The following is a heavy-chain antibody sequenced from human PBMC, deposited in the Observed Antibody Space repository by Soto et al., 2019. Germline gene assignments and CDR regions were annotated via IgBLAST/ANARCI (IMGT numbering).Heavy chain of an antibody. V-gene: IGHV4-30-4*01. D-gene: IGHD4-17*01. CDR3: ATESGSTYGYFDH. CDR2: ISNSGST. J-gene: IGHJ4*02. CDR1: GCYVTSDEDY. Sequence: SETLSLTCTVSGCYVTSDEDYWTWIRQSPGKGLEWIGYISNSGSTGYNPSLKTRLSMSVDRSKNQFTLRLTSVTAADTAVYFCATESGSTYGYFDHWGQGTQVTVSS.